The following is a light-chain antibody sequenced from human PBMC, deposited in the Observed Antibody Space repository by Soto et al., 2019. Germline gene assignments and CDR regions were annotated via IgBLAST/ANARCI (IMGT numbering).Light chain of an antibody. CDR3: SSYTGGGTLV. V-gene: IGLV2-14*03. CDR2: DVS. CDR1: SSDVGGYNY. J-gene: IGLJ2*01. Sequence: QSALTQPASVSGSPGQSITISCTGTSSDVGGYNYVSWYQQHPGKVPKLMIHDVSNRPSGVSNRFSGSKSGNTASLTISGLQPEDEADYYCSSYTGGGTLVFGGGTKLTVL.